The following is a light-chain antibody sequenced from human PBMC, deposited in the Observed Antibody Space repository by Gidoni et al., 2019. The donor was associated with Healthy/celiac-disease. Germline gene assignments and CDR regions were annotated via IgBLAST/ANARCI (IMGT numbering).Light chain of an antibody. CDR3: QSYDSSLSGWV. Sequence: SVLTQPPSVSGAPGQRVTISCTGSSSTIAAGYDVHCYQQLPGPAPKLLIYGNSNRPSGVPDRFSGSKSGTSASLAITGLQAEDEADYYCQSYDSSLSGWVFGGGTKLTVL. CDR1: SSTIAAGYD. CDR2: GNS. J-gene: IGLJ3*02. V-gene: IGLV1-40*01.